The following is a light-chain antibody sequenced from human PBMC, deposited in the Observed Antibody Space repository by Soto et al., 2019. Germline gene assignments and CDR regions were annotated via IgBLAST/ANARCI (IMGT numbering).Light chain of an antibody. J-gene: IGKJ3*01. V-gene: IGKV4-1*01. CDR3: QQYYSIPFT. Sequence: DIVMTQSPDSLAVSLGERATINCKSSQSVLYSSNHRNYLAWYQQKPGQPPKLLISWASTRESGVPDRISGSGSGTDFTLTITSLQAEDVALYYCQQYYSIPFTCGPGTKVDI. CDR1: QSVLYSSNHRNY. CDR2: WAS.